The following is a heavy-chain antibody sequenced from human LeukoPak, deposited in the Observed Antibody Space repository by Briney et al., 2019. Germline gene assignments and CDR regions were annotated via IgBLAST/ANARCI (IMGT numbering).Heavy chain of an antibody. D-gene: IGHD3-3*01. J-gene: IGHJ4*02. V-gene: IGHV3-11*04. CDR1: GFTFSDYY. CDR3: ARVITIFGVAEYYFDY. Sequence: MTGGSLRLSCAASGFTFSDYYMSWIRQAPGKGLEWVSFISSSGSTIYYADSVKGRFTISRDNAKNSLPLQMNSLRAEDTAIYYCARVITIFGVAEYYFDYWGQGTLVTVSS. CDR2: ISSSGSTI.